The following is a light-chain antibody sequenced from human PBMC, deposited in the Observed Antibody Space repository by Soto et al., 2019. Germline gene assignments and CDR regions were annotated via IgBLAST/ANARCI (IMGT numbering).Light chain of an antibody. Sequence: QSVLTQPPSVSGPPGKRVPISCTGASSTIGAGYDVHWYQQLPGTAPKLLIYGNSNRPSGVPDRFSGSKSGTSASLAITGLQAEDEADYYCQSYDSSLSGVVFGGGTKLTVL. V-gene: IGLV1-40*01. CDR3: QSYDSSLSGVV. CDR2: GNS. J-gene: IGLJ2*01. CDR1: SSTIGAGYD.